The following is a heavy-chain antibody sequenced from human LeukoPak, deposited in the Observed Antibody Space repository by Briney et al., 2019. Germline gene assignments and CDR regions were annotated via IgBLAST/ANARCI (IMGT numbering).Heavy chain of an antibody. D-gene: IGHD3-22*01. CDR3: THTIVTQNAFDI. Sequence: GGSLRLSCAASGFTFSGSAMHWVRQASGKGLEWVGRIRGKANSYATAYAASVKGRFTISRDDSKNTAYLQMNSLKTEDTAVYYCTHTIVTQNAFDIWGQGTMVTVSS. CDR2: IRGKANSYAT. V-gene: IGHV3-73*01. CDR1: GFTFSGSA. J-gene: IGHJ3*02.